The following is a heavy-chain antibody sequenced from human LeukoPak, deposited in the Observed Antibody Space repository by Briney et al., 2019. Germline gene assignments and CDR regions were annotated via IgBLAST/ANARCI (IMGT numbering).Heavy chain of an antibody. V-gene: IGHV3-21*05. Sequence: GGSLRLSCAASGFIFSTYSMNWVRQAPGKGLEWVSYISSSSSHIYYADSVKGRFTISRDNAKNSLYLQMNSLRVEDTAVYYCARGQRWLGTNWFDPWGQGTLVIVSS. CDR3: ARGQRWLGTNWFDP. J-gene: IGHJ5*02. CDR1: GFIFSTYS. D-gene: IGHD6-19*01. CDR2: ISSSSSHI.